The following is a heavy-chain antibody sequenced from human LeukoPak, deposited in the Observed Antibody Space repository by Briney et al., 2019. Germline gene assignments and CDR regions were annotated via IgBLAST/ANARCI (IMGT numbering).Heavy chain of an antibody. CDR1: GGSISSYY. CDR2: IYYSGST. Sequence: SETLSLTCTVSGGSISSYYWSWIRQPPGKGLEWIGYIYYSGSTNYNPSLKSRVTISVDTSKIQFSLKLSSVTAADTAVYYCARGDILTGYRFDYWGQGTLVTVSS. J-gene: IGHJ4*02. D-gene: IGHD3-9*01. CDR3: ARGDILTGYRFDY. V-gene: IGHV4-59*01.